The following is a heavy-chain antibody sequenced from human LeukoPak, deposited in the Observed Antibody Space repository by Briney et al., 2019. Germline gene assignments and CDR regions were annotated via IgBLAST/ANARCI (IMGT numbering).Heavy chain of an antibody. CDR3: ATSPIFGGYYYYYYYMDV. Sequence: PGGSLRLSCTASGFTFTGHTMTWIRQPPGKGLEWIGEIDHSGSTNYNPSLKSRVTISVDTSKNQFSLKLSSTTAADTAVYYCATSPIFGGYYYYYYYMDVWGNGTTVTVSS. CDR2: IDHSGST. J-gene: IGHJ6*03. D-gene: IGHD3-10*01. CDR1: GFTFTGHT. V-gene: IGHV4-34*08.